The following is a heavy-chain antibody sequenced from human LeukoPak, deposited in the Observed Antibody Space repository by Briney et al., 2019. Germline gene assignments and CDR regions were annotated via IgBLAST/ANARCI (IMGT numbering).Heavy chain of an antibody. CDR1: GGSISSGDYY. CDR3: ARDGAALGIPNWFDP. Sequence: PSETLSPTCTVSGGSISSGDYYWSWIRQPPGKGLEWIGYIYYSGSTYYNPSLKSRVTISVDTSKNQFSLKLSSVTAADTAVYYCARDGAALGIPNWFDPWGQGTLVTVSS. V-gene: IGHV4-30-4*08. J-gene: IGHJ5*02. CDR2: IYYSGST. D-gene: IGHD7-27*01.